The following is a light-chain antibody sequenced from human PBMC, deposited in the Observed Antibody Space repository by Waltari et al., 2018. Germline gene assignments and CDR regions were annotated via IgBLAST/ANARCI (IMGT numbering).Light chain of an antibody. CDR2: DNN. CDR1: NSNIGNNY. CDR3: GTWDSSLSAVV. J-gene: IGLJ2*01. V-gene: IGLV1-51*01. Sequence: QSVLPQPPSVSAAPGQKVTISCSGSNSNIGNNYVSWYQQLPGTAPKLLIYDNNKRPSGIPDRFSGSKSGTSATLGITGLQTGDEADYYCGTWDSSLSAVVFGGGTKLTVL.